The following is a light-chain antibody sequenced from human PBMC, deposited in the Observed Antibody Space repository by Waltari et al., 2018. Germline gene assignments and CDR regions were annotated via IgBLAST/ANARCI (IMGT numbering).Light chain of an antibody. Sequence: DIVMTQSPDSLTLSLGERATINCMSTQSVIYDSNHRNLLAWFQQTPGQPPKLLIYWASTRQSGVPERFSGSGSGTDFTLTISSLQAEDVAVYYCQQYYNSPPGFTFGPGTKVDIK. CDR3: QQYYNSPPGFT. CDR1: QSVIYDSNHRNL. J-gene: IGKJ3*01. V-gene: IGKV4-1*01. CDR2: WAS.